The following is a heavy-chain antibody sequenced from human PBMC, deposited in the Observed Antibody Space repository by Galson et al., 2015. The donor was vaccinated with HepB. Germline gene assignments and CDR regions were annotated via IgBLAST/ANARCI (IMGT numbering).Heavy chain of an antibody. CDR1: GYSFTDHW. D-gene: IGHD3/OR15-3a*01. J-gene: IGHJ3*02. V-gene: IGHV5-51*03. CDR3: AKRGQSDAFDI. CDR2: IYPGDSDS. Sequence: QSGAEVKRPGDSLKISCKGSGYSFTDHWIGWVGQMPGKGLEWMGIIYPGDSDSRYSPSFQGQVTISADKSISTAYLQWSSLKASDTAIYYCAKRGQSDAFDIWGQGTMVTVSS.